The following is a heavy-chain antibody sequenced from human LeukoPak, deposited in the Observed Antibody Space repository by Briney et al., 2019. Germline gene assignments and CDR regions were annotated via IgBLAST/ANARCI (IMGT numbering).Heavy chain of an antibody. D-gene: IGHD3-3*01. CDR3: ARDGGYYDFWSGSDY. CDR1: GYTFTGYY. CDR2: INPNSGGT. Sequence: GASVKVSCKASGYTFTGYYMHWVRRAPGQGLEWMGRINPNSGGTNYAQKFQGRVTMTRDTSISTAYMELSRLRSDDTAVYYCARDGGYYDFWSGSDYWGQGTLVTVSS. J-gene: IGHJ4*02. V-gene: IGHV1-2*06.